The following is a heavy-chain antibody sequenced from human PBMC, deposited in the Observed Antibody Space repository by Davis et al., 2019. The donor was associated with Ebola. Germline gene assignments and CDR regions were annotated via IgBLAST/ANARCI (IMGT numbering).Heavy chain of an antibody. V-gene: IGHV4-34*01. CDR1: GGSFSGYY. Sequence: PSETLSLTCAVYGGSFSGYYWSWIRQPPGKGLEWIGEINHSGSTNYNPSLKSRVTISVDTSKNQFSLKLTSVTAADTAVYYCAREKFRTYLDYWGQGILVTVSP. D-gene: IGHD3/OR15-3a*01. J-gene: IGHJ4*02. CDR2: INHSGST. CDR3: AREKFRTYLDY.